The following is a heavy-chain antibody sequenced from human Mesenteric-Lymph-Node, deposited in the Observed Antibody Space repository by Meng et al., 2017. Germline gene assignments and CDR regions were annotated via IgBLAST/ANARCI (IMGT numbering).Heavy chain of an antibody. CDR1: GYTFTSYG. CDR2: ISAYNGNT. J-gene: IGHJ4*02. D-gene: IGHD5-18*01. Sequence: ASVKVSCKASGYTFTSYGISWVRQAPGQGLEWMGWISAYNGNTNYAQKLQGRVTMTTDTSTSTAYMELRSLRSDDTAVYYCARDFSGGIQLWLHGFPALDYWGQGTLVTVSS. CDR3: ARDFSGGIQLWLHGFPALDY. V-gene: IGHV1-18*01.